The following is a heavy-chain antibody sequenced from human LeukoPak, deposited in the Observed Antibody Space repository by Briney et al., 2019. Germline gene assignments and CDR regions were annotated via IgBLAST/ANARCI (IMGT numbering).Heavy chain of an antibody. CDR2: ISGSGGSI. D-gene: IGHD6-13*01. J-gene: IGHJ4*02. CDR3: AKEAVAAAGPFDY. Sequence: PGGSLRLSCAASGFTFSSYAMSWVRQAPGKGLEWVSSISGSGGSIYNADSVKGRFTISRDNSKSTLYLQMNSLRAEDTAIYYCAKEAVAAAGPFDYWGQGTLVTVSS. V-gene: IGHV3-23*01. CDR1: GFTFSSYA.